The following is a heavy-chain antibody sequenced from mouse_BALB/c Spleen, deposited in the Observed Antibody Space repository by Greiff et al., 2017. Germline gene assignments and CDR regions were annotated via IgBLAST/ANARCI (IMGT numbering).Heavy chain of an antibody. V-gene: IGHV5-12-2*01. CDR2: ISNGGGST. Sequence: EVKLMESGGGLVQPGGSLKLSCAASGFTFSSYTMSWVRQTPEKRLEWVAYISNGGGSTYYPDTVKGRFTISRDNAKNTLYLQMSSLKSEDTAMYYCARHDGNYVLNAMDYWGQGTSVTVSS. D-gene: IGHD2-1*01. CDR3: ARHDGNYVLNAMDY. CDR1: GFTFSSYT. J-gene: IGHJ4*01.